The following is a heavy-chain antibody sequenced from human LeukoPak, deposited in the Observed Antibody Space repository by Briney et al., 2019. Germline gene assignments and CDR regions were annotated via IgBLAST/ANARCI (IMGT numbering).Heavy chain of an antibody. CDR2: INPSGGST. D-gene: IGHD3-10*01. CDR1: GYTFTSYY. V-gene: IGHV1-46*01. Sequence: ASVKVSCKASGYTFTSYYMHWVRQAPGQGLEWMGIINPSGGSTNYAQKFQGRVTMTRDMSTSTFYMELSGLRSEDTAVYYCARLGGSGSYQADWGQGTLVTVSS. CDR3: ARLGGSGSYQAD. J-gene: IGHJ4*02.